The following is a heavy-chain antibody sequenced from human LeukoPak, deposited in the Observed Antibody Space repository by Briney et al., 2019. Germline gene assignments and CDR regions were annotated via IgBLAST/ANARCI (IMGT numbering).Heavy chain of an antibody. V-gene: IGHV4-4*07. Sequence: PSETLSLTCTVSGGSISSYYWSWIRQPAGKGLEWIGRIYTSGSTNYNPSLKSRVSLSIDTSKQQFSLRLSSVTAADTAVYYCARDLELERNRWNYFESWGQGTLVAVSS. CDR3: ARDLELERNRWNYFES. J-gene: IGHJ4*02. CDR2: IYTSGST. D-gene: IGHD1-1*01. CDR1: GGSISSYY.